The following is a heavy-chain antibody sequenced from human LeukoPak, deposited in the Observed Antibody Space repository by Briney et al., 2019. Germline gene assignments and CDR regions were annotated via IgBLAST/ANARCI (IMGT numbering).Heavy chain of an antibody. D-gene: IGHD2-2*01. Sequence: KYYADSVKGRFTISRDNSKNTVQLQLNSLRAADTAVYFCARANCSSTCYYQFTRAFFDSWGQGTLVTVSS. J-gene: IGHJ4*02. V-gene: IGHV3-30*01. CDR2: K. CDR3: ARANCSSTCYYQFTRAFFDS.